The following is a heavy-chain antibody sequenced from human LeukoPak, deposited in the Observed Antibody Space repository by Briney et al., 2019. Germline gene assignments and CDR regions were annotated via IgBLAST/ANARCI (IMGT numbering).Heavy chain of an antibody. J-gene: IGHJ6*02. CDR3: ASLTSYYYGMDV. CDR1: GFTVSSNY. D-gene: IGHD4-11*01. CDR2: TYSGGST. V-gene: IGHV3-53*01. Sequence: GGSLRLSCAASGFTVSSNYMSWVRQAPGKGLERVSVTYSGGSTYYADSVKGRFTISRDNSKNTLYLQMNSLRAEDTAVYYCASLTSYYYGMDVWGQGTTVTVSS.